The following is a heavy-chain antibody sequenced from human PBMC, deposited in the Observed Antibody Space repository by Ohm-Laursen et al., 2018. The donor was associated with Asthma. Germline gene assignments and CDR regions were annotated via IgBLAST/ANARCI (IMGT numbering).Heavy chain of an antibody. CDR1: GFTFSSYS. Sequence: SLRLSCSASGFTFSSYSMNWVRQAPGKGLEWVSSISSSSSYIYYADSVKGRFTISRDNAKNSLYLQVNSLRAEDTAVYYCARGDYGDYVLRYWGQGTLVTVSS. D-gene: IGHD4-17*01. J-gene: IGHJ4*02. CDR2: ISSSSSYI. V-gene: IGHV3-21*01. CDR3: ARGDYGDYVLRY.